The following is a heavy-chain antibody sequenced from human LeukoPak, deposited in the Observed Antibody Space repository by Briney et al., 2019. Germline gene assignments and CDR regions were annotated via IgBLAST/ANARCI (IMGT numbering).Heavy chain of an antibody. CDR3: AGVLYGGNSANWFDP. V-gene: IGHV1-2*06. J-gene: IGHJ5*02. D-gene: IGHD4-23*01. CDR1: GYTFTGYY. CDR2: INPNSGGT. Sequence: ASVKVSCKASGYTFTGYYMHWVRQAPGQGLEWMGRINPNSGGTNYAQKFQGRVTMTRDTSISTAYMELSRLRSDDTAVYYCAGVLYGGNSANWFDPWGQGTLVTVSS.